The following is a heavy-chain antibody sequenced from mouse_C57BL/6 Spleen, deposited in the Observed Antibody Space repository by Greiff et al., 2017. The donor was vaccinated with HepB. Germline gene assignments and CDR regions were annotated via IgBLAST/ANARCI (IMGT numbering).Heavy chain of an antibody. J-gene: IGHJ3*01. V-gene: IGHV1-50*01. CDR2: IDPSDSYT. CDR3: ARELGTWEGFAY. CDR1: GYTFTSYW. D-gene: IGHD3-3*01. Sequence: QVQLKQPGAELVKPGASVKLSCKASGYTFTSYWMQWVKQRPGQGLEWIGEIDPSDSYTNYNQKFKGKATLTVDTSSSTAYMQLSSLTSEDSAVYYCARELGTWEGFAYWGQGTLVTVSA.